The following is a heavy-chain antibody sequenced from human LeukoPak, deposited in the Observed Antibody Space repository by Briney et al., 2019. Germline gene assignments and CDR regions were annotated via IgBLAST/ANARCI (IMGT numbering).Heavy chain of an antibody. J-gene: IGHJ1*01. CDR1: GYTFTSYD. D-gene: IGHD3-22*01. CDR3: ARAGRYYYDSSGYYSPSEH. Sequence: GASVKVSCKASGYTFTSYDINWVRQATGQGLEWMGWMNPNSGNTGYAQKFQGRVTMTRNTSISTAYMELSRLRSDDTAVYYCARAGRYYYDSSGYYSPSEHWGQGTLVTVSS. V-gene: IGHV1-8*01. CDR2: MNPNSGNT.